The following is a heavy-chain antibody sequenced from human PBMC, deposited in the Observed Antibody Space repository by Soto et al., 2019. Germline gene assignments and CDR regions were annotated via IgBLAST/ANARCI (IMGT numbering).Heavy chain of an antibody. V-gene: IGHV3-15*07. CDR3: TTTRPGTNVFDN. J-gene: IGHJ3*02. CDR1: GITFSNAW. CDR2: IRSKTDGGTT. D-gene: IGHD6-13*01. Sequence: PGGSLRLSCAASGITFSNAWMNWVRQAPGKGLEYIGRIRSKTDGGTTGYAAPVEGRFTISRDDSRNTLYLQMGGLKTEDTAVYYCTTTRPGTNVFDNWGQGTLVTVS.